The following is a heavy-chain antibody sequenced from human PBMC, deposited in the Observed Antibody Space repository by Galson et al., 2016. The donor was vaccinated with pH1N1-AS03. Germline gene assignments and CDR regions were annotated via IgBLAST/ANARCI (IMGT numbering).Heavy chain of an antibody. V-gene: IGHV3-30*01. CDR3: ARAACRGITGGGYYSNYGLDV. Sequence: SLRLSCAASGFTFSSYAMHWVRQAPGKVLEWVAVVSYDGNNKYYADSVKGRFTISTDNSKNTLYLQMNSLRAEDTAVYYCARAACRGITGGGYYSNYGLDVWGQGTTVTVSS. J-gene: IGHJ6*02. D-gene: IGHD3-3*01. CDR1: GFTFSSYA. CDR2: VSYDGNNK.